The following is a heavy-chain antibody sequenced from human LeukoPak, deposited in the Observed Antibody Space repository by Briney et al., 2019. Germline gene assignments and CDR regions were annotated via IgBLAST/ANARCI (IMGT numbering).Heavy chain of an antibody. CDR1: GFTFNNYW. Sequence: LTGGSLRLSCAASGFTFNNYWMSWVRQAPGKGLEWVANIKHDEIEKYYVDSVKGRFTISRDNAKNSLFLQMNSLRVEDTAIYYCTRVPYGDYWSSDYWGQGTLVTVSS. CDR3: TRVPYGDYWSSDY. CDR2: IKHDEIEK. V-gene: IGHV3-7*01. D-gene: IGHD4-17*01. J-gene: IGHJ4*02.